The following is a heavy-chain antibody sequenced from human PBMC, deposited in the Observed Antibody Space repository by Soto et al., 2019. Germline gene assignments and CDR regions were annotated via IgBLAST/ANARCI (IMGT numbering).Heavy chain of an antibody. J-gene: IGHJ6*02. V-gene: IGHV1-3*01. D-gene: IGHD3-9*01. Sequence: SASVKVSCKASGYTFTSYAMHWVRQAPGQRLEWMGWINAGNGNTKYSQKFQGRVTITRDTSASTAYMELSSLRSEDTAVYYCARVILRYFDWLLSSESYYYGMDVWGQGTTVTVSS. CDR1: GYTFTSYA. CDR3: ARVILRYFDWLLSSESYYYGMDV. CDR2: INAGNGNT.